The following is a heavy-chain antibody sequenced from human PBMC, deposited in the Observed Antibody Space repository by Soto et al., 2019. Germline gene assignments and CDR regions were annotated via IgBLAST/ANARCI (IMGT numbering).Heavy chain of an antibody. CDR3: VKDWTGDTCPCMDV. CDR2: ISGTDGST. J-gene: IGHJ6*01. CDR1: GFTFNNYA. D-gene: IGHD2-8*02. Sequence: EVQLLESGGGLVQPGGSLRLSCAASGFTFNNYAMTWVRQAPGKGLEWVSTISGTDGSTYYAASVKGRFTNSRDNSKNALYLQMSTLRAEDSALDYCVKDWTGDTCPCMDVWGQGTTVTVSS. V-gene: IGHV3-23*01.